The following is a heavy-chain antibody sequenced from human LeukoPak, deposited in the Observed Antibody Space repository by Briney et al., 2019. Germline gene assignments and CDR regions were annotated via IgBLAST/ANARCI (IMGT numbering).Heavy chain of an antibody. J-gene: IGHJ4*02. D-gene: IGHD6-13*01. CDR2: FDPEDGET. Sequence: AASVKVSCKVSGYTLTELSMHWVRQAPGKGLEWMGGFDPEDGETIYAQKFQGRVTMTEDTSTDTAYMELSSLRSEGTAVYYCATNLIAAAGNDDYWGQGTLVTVSS. CDR3: ATNLIAAAGNDDY. V-gene: IGHV1-24*01. CDR1: GYTLTELS.